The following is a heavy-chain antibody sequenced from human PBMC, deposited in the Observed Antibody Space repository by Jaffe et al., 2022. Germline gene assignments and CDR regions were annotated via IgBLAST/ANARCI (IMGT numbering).Heavy chain of an antibody. CDR1: GGTFSSYA. Sequence: QVQLVQSGAEVKKPGSSVKVSCKASGGTFSSYAISWVRQAPGQGLEWMGGIIPIFGTANYAQKFQGRVTITADESTSTAYMELSSLRSEDTAVYYCARSYSSGWYPGSAEYFQHWGQGTLVTVSS. D-gene: IGHD6-19*01. CDR2: IIPIFGTA. J-gene: IGHJ1*01. V-gene: IGHV1-69*01. CDR3: ARSYSSGWYPGSAEYFQH.